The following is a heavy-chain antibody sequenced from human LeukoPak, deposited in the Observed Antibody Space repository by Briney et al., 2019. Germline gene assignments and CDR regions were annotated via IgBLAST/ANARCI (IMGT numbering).Heavy chain of an antibody. V-gene: IGHV4-34*01. CDR1: GGSFSGYY. CDR2: INHSGST. Sequence: SETLSPTCAVYGGSFSGYYWSWIRQPPGKGLEWIGEINHSGSTNYNPSLKSRVTIPVDTSKNQFSLKLSSVTAADTAVYYCARGPNSSGWYITTYYYYYMDVWGKGTTVTVSS. J-gene: IGHJ6*03. D-gene: IGHD6-19*01. CDR3: ARGPNSSGWYITTYYYYYMDV.